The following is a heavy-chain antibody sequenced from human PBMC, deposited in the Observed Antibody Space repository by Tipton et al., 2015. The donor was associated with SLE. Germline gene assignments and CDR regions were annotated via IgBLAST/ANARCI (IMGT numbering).Heavy chain of an antibody. Sequence: TLSLTCTVSGGSISGYYWSWVRQPPGQGLGWIGYIHYRGSTNYNPSLKSRVTISLDTSENQFSLKLSSVTAADTAVYYCARDRYCVAGSCFGWYFDLGGRGTLVTVSS. J-gene: IGHJ2*01. CDR2: IHYRGST. CDR3: ARDRYCVAGSCFGWYFDL. CDR1: GGSISGYY. D-gene: IGHD2-15*01. V-gene: IGHV4-59*01.